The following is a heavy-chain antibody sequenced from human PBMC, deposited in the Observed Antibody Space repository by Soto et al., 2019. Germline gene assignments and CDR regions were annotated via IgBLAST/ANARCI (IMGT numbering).Heavy chain of an antibody. CDR1: GFTFSSYA. CDR3: ARSSYYYDSREYNWFDP. CDR2: ISSNGGST. Sequence: GGSLRLSCAASGFTFSSYAMHWVRQAPGKGLEYVSAISSNGGSTYYANSVKGRFTISRDNSKNTLYLQMGSLRAEDMAVYYCARSSYYYDSREYNWFDPWGQGTLVTVSS. J-gene: IGHJ5*02. V-gene: IGHV3-64*01. D-gene: IGHD3-22*01.